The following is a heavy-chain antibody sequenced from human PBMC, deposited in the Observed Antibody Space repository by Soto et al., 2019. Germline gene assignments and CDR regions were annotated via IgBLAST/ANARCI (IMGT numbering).Heavy chain of an antibody. D-gene: IGHD6-13*01. J-gene: IGHJ5*02. CDR2: IYPGDSRT. CDR1: GDSFTTDW. V-gene: IGHV5-51*01. CDR3: ANHDSGSWSINWFDP. Sequence: GESLKISCRTSGDSFTTDWIGWVRQMPGKGLEWMGVIYPGDSRTRYSPSFQGQVTISVDKSISTAYLQWSSLKASDTAMYYCANHDSGSWSINWFDPWGQGTLVTVSS.